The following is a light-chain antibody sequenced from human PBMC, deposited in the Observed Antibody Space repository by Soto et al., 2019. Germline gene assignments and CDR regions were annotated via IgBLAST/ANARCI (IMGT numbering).Light chain of an antibody. J-gene: IGKJ4*01. CDR3: QQTYTTPLT. V-gene: IGKV1-39*01. CDR2: AAS. CDR1: QDISSY. Sequence: IQVTQSPSSLSASVGDRVTITRRASQDISSYLAWYQQKPGKAPTLLIYAASTLQSGVPSRFSGSGSGTHFTLTISDLQPEDFATYYCQQTYTTPLTFGGGTKVDIK.